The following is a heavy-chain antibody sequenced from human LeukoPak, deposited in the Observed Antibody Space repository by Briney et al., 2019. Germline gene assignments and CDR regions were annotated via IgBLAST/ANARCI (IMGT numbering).Heavy chain of an antibody. CDR2: IKQDGGEK. CDR3: ERCIVTGYYPDWFDP. D-gene: IGHD3-9*01. Sequence: PGGSLRLSCAASGFTFSSYWMSWVRQAPGKGLEWVANIKQDGGEKYYADSVKGRVTISRDNAKSSLYMEMSSLRAEDTAVYYCERCIVTGYYPDWFDPWGQGTLVTVSS. CDR1: GFTFSSYW. J-gene: IGHJ5*02. V-gene: IGHV3-7*05.